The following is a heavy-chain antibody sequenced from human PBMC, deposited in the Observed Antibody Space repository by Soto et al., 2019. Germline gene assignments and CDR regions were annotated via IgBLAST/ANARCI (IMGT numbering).Heavy chain of an antibody. V-gene: IGHV3-15*01. CDR3: TTGYYDRGHFYYENYYYFPS. D-gene: IGHD3-16*01. Sequence: EVQLVESGGGLVKPGGSLRISCAASGFNFNNSWMSWVRQAPGKGLEWVARIKSKLGGGEIDHSAPVKGRFTLSSDDSNHTVYLQRNSLKTKDTAVYYCTTGYYDRGHFYYENYYYFPSWGQGTLVTVSS. CDR1: GFNFNNSW. CDR2: IKSKLGGGEI. J-gene: IGHJ4*02.